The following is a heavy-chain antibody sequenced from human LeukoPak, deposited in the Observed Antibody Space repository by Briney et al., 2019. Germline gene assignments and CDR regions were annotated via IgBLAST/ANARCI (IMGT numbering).Heavy chain of an antibody. CDR1: GGSISSYY. D-gene: IGHD3-22*01. J-gene: IGHJ5*02. V-gene: IGHV4-59*01. CDR3: ARDKFYDSSGSSRWFDP. CDR2: IYYSGST. Sequence: SETLSLTCTVSGGSISSYYWSWIRQPPAKGLDWIGYIYYSGSTNYNPSLKSRVTISVDTSKNQFSLKLSSVTAADTAVYYCARDKFYDSSGSSRWFDPWGQGTLVTVPS.